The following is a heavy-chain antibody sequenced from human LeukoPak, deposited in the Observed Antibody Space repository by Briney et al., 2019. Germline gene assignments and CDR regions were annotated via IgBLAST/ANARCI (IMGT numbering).Heavy chain of an antibody. Sequence: SETLSLTCTVSGYSISSGYYWGWIRQPPGKGLEWIGSIYHSGSTYYNPSLKSRVTISVDTSKNQFSLKLSSVTAADTAVYHCARGGDIVVVVAEFDYWGQGTLVTVSS. J-gene: IGHJ4*02. V-gene: IGHV4-38-2*02. D-gene: IGHD2-15*01. CDR2: IYHSGST. CDR1: GYSISSGYY. CDR3: ARGGDIVVVVAEFDY.